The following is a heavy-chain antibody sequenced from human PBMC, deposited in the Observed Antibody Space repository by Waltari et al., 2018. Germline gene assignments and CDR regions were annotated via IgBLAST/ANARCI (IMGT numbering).Heavy chain of an antibody. J-gene: IGHJ3*01. V-gene: IGHV3-30*02. D-gene: IGHD3-10*02. CDR1: GFTFSAYG. CDR2: IRYDGSNE. Sequence: QVQLVESGGGVVQPGGSLRLSCGASGFTFSAYGMPWARQAPGKGLEWVTFIRYDGSNEQYADSVKGRFTISRDNSKNALFLQMNSLRTEDTAVYYCAKDLVGFTMFVQSGFNVWGQGTRVTVSS. CDR3: AKDLVGFTMFVQSGFNV.